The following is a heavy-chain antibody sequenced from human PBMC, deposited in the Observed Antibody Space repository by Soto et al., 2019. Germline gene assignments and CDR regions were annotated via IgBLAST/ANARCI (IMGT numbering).Heavy chain of an antibody. V-gene: IGHV4-31*03. D-gene: IGHD1-26*01. Sequence: TLSLTCTVSDGSVSRGGYYWSWLRQSPGKGLEWIGNIYYTGRTSYNPSLKSRVTISLETSKRQFSLRLASVSAADTALYYCAREGSYQYFDYWGQGALVTVSS. J-gene: IGHJ4*02. CDR2: IYYTGRT. CDR1: DGSVSRGGYY. CDR3: AREGSYQYFDY.